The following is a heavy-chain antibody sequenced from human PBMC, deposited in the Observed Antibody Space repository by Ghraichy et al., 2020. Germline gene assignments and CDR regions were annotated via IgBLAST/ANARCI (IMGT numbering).Heavy chain of an antibody. CDR3: VRDRDDNWGTYRYTCNN. CDR2: ISSRSNTV. Sequence: GGSLTLSCAVSGFDFSTYSMNWVRQAPGKGLEWISYISSRSNTVYYADSVKGRFTISRDNAKKSLFLQMNSLRDEDTAVYYCVRDRDDNWGTYRYTCNNWGQGTLVTVSS. V-gene: IGHV3-48*02. J-gene: IGHJ4*02. D-gene: IGHD3-16*02. CDR1: GFDFSTYS.